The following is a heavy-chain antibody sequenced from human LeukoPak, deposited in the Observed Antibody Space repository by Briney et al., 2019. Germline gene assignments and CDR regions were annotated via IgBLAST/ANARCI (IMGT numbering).Heavy chain of an antibody. J-gene: IGHJ4*02. D-gene: IGHD3-10*01. CDR3: GRSSGSYWEDYFDY. CDR1: GGSISTSSYY. Sequence: SETLSLTCTVSGGSISTSSYYWGWVRQPPGKGLEWIGNIFYSGSTYYSPSLKSRVTISVDTSKNQFSLKLSSVTAADTAVYYCGRSSGSYWEDYFDYWGQGTLVTVSS. CDR2: IFYSGST. V-gene: IGHV4-39*07.